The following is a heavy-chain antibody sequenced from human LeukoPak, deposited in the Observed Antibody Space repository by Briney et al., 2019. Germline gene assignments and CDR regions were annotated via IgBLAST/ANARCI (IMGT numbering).Heavy chain of an antibody. J-gene: IGHJ4*02. CDR1: GFTFDDYA. Sequence: GGSLRLSCAASGFTFDDYAMHWVRQAPGKGLEWVSGISWNSGSTGYADSVKGRFTISRDNAKNSLYLQMNSLRAEDTALYYCAKGRYYYDSSGLGLREYYFDYWGQGTLVTVSS. D-gene: IGHD3-22*01. CDR3: AKGRYYYDSSGLGLREYYFDY. V-gene: IGHV3-9*01. CDR2: ISWNSGST.